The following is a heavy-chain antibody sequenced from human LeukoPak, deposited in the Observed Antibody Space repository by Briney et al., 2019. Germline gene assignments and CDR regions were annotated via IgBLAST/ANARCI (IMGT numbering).Heavy chain of an antibody. D-gene: IGHD2-2*01. V-gene: IGHV1-18*01. Sequence: ASVKVSCKASGYTFTSYGISWVRQAPGQGLEWMGWISAYNGNTNYAQKLQGRVTMTTDTSTSTAYMGLRSLRSDDTAVYYCARGGGISVPAATVEYWFDPWGQGTLVTVSS. CDR2: ISAYNGNT. CDR1: GYTFTSYG. CDR3: ARGGGISVPAATVEYWFDP. J-gene: IGHJ5*02.